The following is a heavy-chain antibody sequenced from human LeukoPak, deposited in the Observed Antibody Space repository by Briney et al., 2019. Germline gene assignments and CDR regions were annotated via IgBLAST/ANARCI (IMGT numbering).Heavy chain of an antibody. CDR2: IYYSEST. CDR3: ARVRIYYGSGRAAHYYYGMDV. Sequence: SEPLSLTCTVSGGSINSYYWSWIRQPPGKGLEWIGYIYYSESTNYNPSLKSRVTISVDTSKNQFSLKLSSVTAADTAVYYCARVRIYYGSGRAAHYYYGMDVWGQGTTVTVSS. CDR1: GGSINSYY. J-gene: IGHJ6*02. D-gene: IGHD3-10*01. V-gene: IGHV4-59*01.